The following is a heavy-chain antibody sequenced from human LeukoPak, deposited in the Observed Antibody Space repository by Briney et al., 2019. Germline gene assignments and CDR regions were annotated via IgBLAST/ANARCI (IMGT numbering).Heavy chain of an antibody. CDR3: ARLRGNYFPDY. D-gene: IGHD4-11*01. CDR1: GGSMSSYY. Sequence: SETLSLTCAVSGGSMSSYYWSWIRQPPGKGLEWIGYIYYSGSTNYNPSLKSRVTISVDTSKNQFTLKLSSVTAADTAVYYCARLRGNYFPDYWGQGTLVTVSS. CDR2: IYYSGST. J-gene: IGHJ4*02. V-gene: IGHV4-59*01.